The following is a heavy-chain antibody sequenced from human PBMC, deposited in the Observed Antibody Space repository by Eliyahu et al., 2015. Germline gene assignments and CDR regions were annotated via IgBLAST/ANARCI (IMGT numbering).Heavy chain of an antibody. D-gene: IGHD3-22*01. V-gene: IGHV4-59*01. CDR3: ARDYYYDSSGYAFDI. CDR2: IYYSGST. CDR1: GGSISSYY. Sequence: QVQLQESGPGLVXPSETLSLTCTVSGGSISSYYWXWIXQPXGKGLEWIGXIYYSGSTNYNPSLKSRVTISVDTSKNQFSLKLSSVTAADTAVYYCARDYYYDSSGYAFDIWGQGTMVTVSS. J-gene: IGHJ3*02.